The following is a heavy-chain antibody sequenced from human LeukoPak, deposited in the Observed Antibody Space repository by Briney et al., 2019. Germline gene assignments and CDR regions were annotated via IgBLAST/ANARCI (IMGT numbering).Heavy chain of an antibody. D-gene: IGHD6-6*01. J-gene: IGHJ3*02. Sequence: GGSLRLSCAASGFPFNLYGMTWVRQAPGKGLEWVSYISSSGSTIYYADSVKGRFTISRDNAKNSLHLQMNSLRSEDTAVYYCARRLISSSSLDAFDIWGPGTMVTVSS. CDR1: GFPFNLYG. CDR3: ARRLISSSSLDAFDI. V-gene: IGHV3-48*04. CDR2: ISSSGSTI.